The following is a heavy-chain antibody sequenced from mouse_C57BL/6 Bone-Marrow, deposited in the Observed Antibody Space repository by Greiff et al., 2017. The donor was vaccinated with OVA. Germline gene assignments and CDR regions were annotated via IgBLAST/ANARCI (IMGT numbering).Heavy chain of an antibody. D-gene: IGHD2-3*01. Sequence: VKLMESGAEVVRPGASVKLSCKASGYTFTDHYINWVKQRPGQGLEWIARIYPGSGNTYYNEKLKGKATLTAEKSSNTAYMQLSSLTSEDSAVYFCARDDGYFFEYWGQGTTLTVSS. CDR1: GYTFTDHY. CDR3: ARDDGYFFEY. V-gene: IGHV1-76*01. J-gene: IGHJ2*01. CDR2: IYPGSGNT.